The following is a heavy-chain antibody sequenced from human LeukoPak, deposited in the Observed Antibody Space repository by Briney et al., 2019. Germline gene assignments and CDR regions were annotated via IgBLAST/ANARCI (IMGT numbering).Heavy chain of an antibody. V-gene: IGHV1-2*02. CDR3: ARDRYDSSGYIDY. CDR2: INPNSGGT. CDR1: GYTFTGYY. J-gene: IGHJ4*02. Sequence: ASVKVSCKASGYTFTGYYMHWVRQAPGQGLEWMGWINPNSGGTNYAQKFQGRVTMTRDMSTSTVYMELSSLRSEDTAVYYCARDRYDSSGYIDYWGQGTLVTVSS. D-gene: IGHD3-22*01.